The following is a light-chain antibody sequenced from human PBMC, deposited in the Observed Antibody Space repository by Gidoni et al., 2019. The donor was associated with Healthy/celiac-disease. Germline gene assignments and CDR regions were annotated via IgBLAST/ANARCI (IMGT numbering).Light chain of an antibody. Sequence: DIQMTQSPSSLSASVGDRVTITCRASQGISNSLAWYQQKPGKAPKLLLYAASRLESGVPSRFSGIGSGTDYTLTISSLHPEDFATYYFQQYYSTSWTFGQGTKVEIK. CDR3: QQYYSTSWT. CDR2: AAS. V-gene: IGKV1-NL1*01. CDR1: QGISNS. J-gene: IGKJ1*01.